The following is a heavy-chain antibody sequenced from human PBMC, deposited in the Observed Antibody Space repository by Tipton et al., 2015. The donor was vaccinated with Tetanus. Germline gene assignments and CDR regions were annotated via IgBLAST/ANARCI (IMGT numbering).Heavy chain of an antibody. V-gene: IGHV3-53*01. J-gene: IGHJ5*01. CDR3: VRDGGSSGWLAY. D-gene: IGHD6-19*01. CDR2: MYSGGDK. Sequence: SLRLSCVASGFIVSSYYMHWVRQAPGKGLEWVSVMYSGGDKYYVDYVKGRFSITRDNAKNTLYLQMNSLRVEDTAVYYCVRDGGSSGWLAYWGQGTLVTVSS. CDR1: GFIVSSYY.